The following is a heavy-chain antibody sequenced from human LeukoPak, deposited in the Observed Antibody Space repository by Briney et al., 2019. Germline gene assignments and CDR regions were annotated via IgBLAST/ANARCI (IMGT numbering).Heavy chain of an antibody. J-gene: IGHJ4*02. V-gene: IGHV3-48*01. D-gene: IGHD2-2*01. Sequence: PGGSLRLSCAASGFTFSSYSMDWVRQAPGKGLEWVSYISSSSSTIYYADSVKGRFTISRDNAKNSLYLQMNSLRAEDTAVYYCARDPFAVVPAASGGGYWGQGTLVTVSS. CDR3: ARDPFAVVPAASGGGY. CDR1: GFTFSSYS. CDR2: ISSSSSTI.